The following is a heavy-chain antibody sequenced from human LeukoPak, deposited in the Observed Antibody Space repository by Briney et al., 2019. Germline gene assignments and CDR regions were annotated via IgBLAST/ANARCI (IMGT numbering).Heavy chain of an antibody. Sequence: GASVKVSCKASGYTFTSYGISWVRQAPGQGLEWMGWISAYNGNTNYAQKLQGRVTMTTDTSTSTAYMELSSLRSEDTAVYYCAREVLSSYDSSGYYYAYNWFDPWGQGTLVTVSS. J-gene: IGHJ5*02. V-gene: IGHV1-18*01. CDR3: AREVLSSYDSSGYYYAYNWFDP. CDR1: GYTFTSYG. CDR2: ISAYNGNT. D-gene: IGHD3-22*01.